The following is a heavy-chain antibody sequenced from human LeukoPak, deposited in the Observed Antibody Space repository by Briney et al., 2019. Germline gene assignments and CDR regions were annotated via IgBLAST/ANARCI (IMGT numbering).Heavy chain of an antibody. Sequence: GGSLRLSCAASGFTFSSYSMNWVRQAPGKGLEWVSSISSSSSYIYYADSVKGRFTISRDKAKNSLYLQMDSLRAEDTAVYYCARTVAAAFDYWGQGTLVTVSS. V-gene: IGHV3-21*01. J-gene: IGHJ4*02. CDR2: ISSSSSYI. CDR3: ARTVAAAFDY. D-gene: IGHD6-13*01. CDR1: GFTFSSYS.